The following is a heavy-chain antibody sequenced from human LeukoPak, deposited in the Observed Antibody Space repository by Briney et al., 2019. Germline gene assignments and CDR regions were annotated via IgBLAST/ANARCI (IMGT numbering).Heavy chain of an antibody. J-gene: IGHJ3*02. Sequence: PSETLSLTCTVSGDSISSYYWSWIRQPPGKGLEWIGYIYYSGSTNYNPSLKSRVTISVDTSKNQFSLKLSSVTAADTAVYYCARVAPVPLWDVAFVGYDAFDIWGQGTMVTVSS. CDR2: IYYSGST. CDR1: GDSISSYY. D-gene: IGHD1-26*01. CDR3: ARVAPVPLWDVAFVGYDAFDI. V-gene: IGHV4-59*01.